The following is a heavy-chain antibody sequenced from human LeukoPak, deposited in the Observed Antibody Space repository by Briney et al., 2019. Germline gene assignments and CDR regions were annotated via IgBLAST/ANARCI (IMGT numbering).Heavy chain of an antibody. V-gene: IGHV3-23*01. Sequence: GGSLRLSCAASGFTFSSYGMSWVRQAPGKGLEWVSFISGSGGTTFYADSVKGRFTISRDISKNTLYLQMNSLRVQDTAVYYCAKDRLSVYYDPASHWGQGTLVTVSS. CDR2: ISGSGGTT. CDR3: AKDRLSVYYDPASH. CDR1: GFTFSSYG. J-gene: IGHJ4*02. D-gene: IGHD3-22*01.